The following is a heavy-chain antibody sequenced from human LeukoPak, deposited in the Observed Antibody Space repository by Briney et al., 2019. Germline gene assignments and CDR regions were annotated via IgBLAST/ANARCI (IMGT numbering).Heavy chain of an antibody. J-gene: IGHJ5*02. CDR1: GGSFSGYY. D-gene: IGHD2-2*01. CDR3: ARDGVGDIVVVPESFDP. V-gene: IGHV4-34*01. Sequence: SETLSLTCAVYGGSFSGYYWSWIRQPPGKGLEWIGEINHSGSTNYNPSLKSRVTISVDTSKNQFSLKLSSVTAADTAVYYYARDGVGDIVVVPESFDPWGQGTLVTVSS. CDR2: INHSGST.